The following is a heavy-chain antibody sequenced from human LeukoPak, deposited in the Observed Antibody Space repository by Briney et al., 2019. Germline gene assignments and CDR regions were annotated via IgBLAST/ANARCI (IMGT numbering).Heavy chain of an antibody. D-gene: IGHD5-24*01. CDR1: GFTFSSYS. J-gene: IGHJ4*02. V-gene: IGHV3-48*04. Sequence: GGSLRLSCAASGFTFSSYSMNWVRQAPGRGLEWVSYIDSSGSNIHYAGSVKGRFTISRDNAKNSLYLQMNSLRAEDTAVYYCARTKEMASISYFDSWGQGTLVTVSS. CDR3: ARTKEMASISYFDS. CDR2: IDSSGSNI.